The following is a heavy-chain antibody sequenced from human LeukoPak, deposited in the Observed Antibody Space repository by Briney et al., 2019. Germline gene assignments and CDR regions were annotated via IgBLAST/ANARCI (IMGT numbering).Heavy chain of an antibody. D-gene: IGHD4-17*01. CDR1: GFTFSSYA. CDR2: ISGGGGST. CDR3: AKAKDYGDYYFDY. Sequence: PGGSLRLSCAASGFTFSSYAMSWVRQAPGKGLEWVSAISGGGGSTYYADSVKGRFTISRDNSKNTLYLQMNSLRAEDTAVYYCAKAKDYGDYYFDYWGQGTLVTVSS. V-gene: IGHV3-23*01. J-gene: IGHJ4*02.